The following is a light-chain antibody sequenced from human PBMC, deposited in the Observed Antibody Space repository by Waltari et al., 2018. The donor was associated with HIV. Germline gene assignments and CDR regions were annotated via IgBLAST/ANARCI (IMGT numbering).Light chain of an antibody. CDR1: NLGNKY. Sequence: SYELTQPPSLSVSPGQTASITCSGDNLGNKYACWYMQKPGQSPVLVIYGDNKRPSGIPERFSGSNSGHTATLTISGTQAVDEADYYGQASDSSPPVFFGGGTKLTV. CDR2: GDN. CDR3: QASDSSPPVF. V-gene: IGLV3-1*01. J-gene: IGLJ2*01.